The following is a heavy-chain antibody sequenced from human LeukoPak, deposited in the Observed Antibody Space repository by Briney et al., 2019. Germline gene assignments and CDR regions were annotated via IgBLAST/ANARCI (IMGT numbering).Heavy chain of an antibody. V-gene: IGHV3-30*02. CDR2: IRYDGSNK. CDR1: GFTFSSYG. D-gene: IGHD5-12*01. CDR3: AKGGVSLGRGLRLGGGLDY. J-gene: IGHJ4*02. Sequence: GGSLRLSCAASGFTFSSYGMHWVRQAPGKGLEWVAFIRYDGSNKYYADSVKGRFTISRDNSKNTLYLQMNSLRAEDTAVYYWAKGGVSLGRGLRLGGGLDYWGQGTLVTVSS.